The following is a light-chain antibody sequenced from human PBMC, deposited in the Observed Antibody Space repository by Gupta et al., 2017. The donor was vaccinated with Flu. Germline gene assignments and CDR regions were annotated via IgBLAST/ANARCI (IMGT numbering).Light chain of an antibody. V-gene: IGKV2-30*01. CDR2: QVS. J-gene: IGKJ1*01. CDR3: MQGAHWPWA. CDR1: QGLVYSDGNTY. Sequence: RAASISCRSSQGLVYSDGNTYLHWFQQRPGQSPRRLIHQVSYRDSGVPDRFSGSGSGTDFTLKISRVEAEDVGVYFCMQGAHWPWAFGQGTKVEIK.